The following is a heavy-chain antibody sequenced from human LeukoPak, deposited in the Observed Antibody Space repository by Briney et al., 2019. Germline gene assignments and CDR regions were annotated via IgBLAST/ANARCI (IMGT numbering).Heavy chain of an antibody. D-gene: IGHD2-21*02. Sequence: PGGSLRLSCAASGFTFSDYYMSWIRQAPGRGLEWVSYISSSGSTIYYADSVKGRFTISRDNAKNSLYLQMNSLRAEDTAVYYCATDSRIVVVTAIGYRDLYYMDVWGKGTTVTASS. CDR2: ISSSGSTI. V-gene: IGHV3-11*04. CDR3: ATDSRIVVVTAIGYRDLYYMDV. J-gene: IGHJ6*03. CDR1: GFTFSDYY.